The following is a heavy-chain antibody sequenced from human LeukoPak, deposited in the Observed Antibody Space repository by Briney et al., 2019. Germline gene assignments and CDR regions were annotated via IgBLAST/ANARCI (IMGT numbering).Heavy chain of an antibody. D-gene: IGHD3-9*01. Sequence: GGSLRLSCAASGFTFSSYWMHWVRQAPGKGLVWVSRINSDGSSTSYADSVKGRFTISRDNAKNSLYLQMNSLRAEDTAVYYCASRIFDWVFDYWGQGTLVTVSS. CDR3: ASRIFDWVFDY. CDR2: INSDGSST. J-gene: IGHJ4*02. V-gene: IGHV3-74*01. CDR1: GFTFSSYW.